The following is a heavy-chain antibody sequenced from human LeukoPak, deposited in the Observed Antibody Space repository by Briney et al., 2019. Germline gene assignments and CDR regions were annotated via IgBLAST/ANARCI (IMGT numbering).Heavy chain of an antibody. Sequence: ASVKVSCKASGYTFTSYDISWVRQATGQGLEWMGWMNPNSGNTGYAQKFQGRVTMTRNTSISTAYMELSSLRSEDTAVYYCARHSTYYDFWSGYYSGGGFDYWGQGTLVTVSS. V-gene: IGHV1-8*01. CDR3: ARHSTYYDFWSGYYSGGGFDY. CDR1: GYTFTSYD. D-gene: IGHD3-3*01. J-gene: IGHJ4*02. CDR2: MNPNSGNT.